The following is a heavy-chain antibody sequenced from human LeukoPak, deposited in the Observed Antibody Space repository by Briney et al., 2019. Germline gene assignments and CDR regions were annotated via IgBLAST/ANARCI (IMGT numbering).Heavy chain of an antibody. J-gene: IGHJ4*02. D-gene: IGHD1-26*01. Sequence: PGGSLRLSCAASGFTFTDYWMTWVRQVPGKGLEWVANINRAGIESYYVDSVKGRFTISRDNAKNTLFLQMNSLRVEDTALYYCVRDLRSDYAFDFWGQGALVIVS. CDR3: VRDLRSDYAFDF. CDR2: INRAGIES. V-gene: IGHV3-7*03. CDR1: GFTFTDYW.